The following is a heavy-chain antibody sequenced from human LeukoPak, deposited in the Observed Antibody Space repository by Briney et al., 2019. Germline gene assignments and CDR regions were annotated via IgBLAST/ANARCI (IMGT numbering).Heavy chain of an antibody. V-gene: IGHV3-23*01. CDR3: AKDHEGDYYDSSGLFDY. J-gene: IGHJ4*02. D-gene: IGHD3-22*01. Sequence: QPGGSLRLSCAASGFTFSSYAMSWVRQAPGKGLEWVSAISGSGGSTYYADSVKGRFTISRDNSKNTLYLQMNSLRAEDTAVYYCAKDHEGDYYDSSGLFDYWGQGTLVTVSS. CDR2: ISGSGGST. CDR1: GFTFSSYA.